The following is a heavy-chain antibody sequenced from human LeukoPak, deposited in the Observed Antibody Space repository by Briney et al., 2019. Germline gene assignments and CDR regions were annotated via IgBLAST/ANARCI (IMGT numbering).Heavy chain of an antibody. CDR2: INPGGGST. CDR1: GGTFSSYA. Sequence: ASVKVSCKASGGTFSSYAISWVRQAPGQGLEWMGIINPGGGSTSYAQKFQGRVTMTRDMSTSTVYMELSSLRSEDTAVYYCASVPYSSSWYTPGEDWGQGTLVTVSS. D-gene: IGHD6-13*01. J-gene: IGHJ4*02. CDR3: ASVPYSSSWYTPGED. V-gene: IGHV1-46*01.